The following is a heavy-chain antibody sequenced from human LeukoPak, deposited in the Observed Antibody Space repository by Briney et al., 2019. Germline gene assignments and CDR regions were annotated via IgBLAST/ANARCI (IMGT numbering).Heavy chain of an antibody. J-gene: IGHJ4*02. Sequence: PGGSLRLSCAASGFTFSSYSMNWVRQAPGKGLEWVSSISSSSSYIHYADSVKGRFTISRDNAKNSLYLQMNSLRAEDTAVYYCARDVRQVPSFDYWGQGTLVTVSS. CDR1: GFTFSSYS. CDR2: ISSSSSYI. V-gene: IGHV3-21*01. CDR3: ARDVRQVPSFDY. D-gene: IGHD3-10*02.